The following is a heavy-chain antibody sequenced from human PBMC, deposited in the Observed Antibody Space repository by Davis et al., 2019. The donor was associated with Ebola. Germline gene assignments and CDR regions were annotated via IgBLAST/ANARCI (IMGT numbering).Heavy chain of an antibody. V-gene: IGHV4-59*01. Sequence: SETLSLTCTVSGGSISSYYWSWIRQPPGKGLEWIGYIYYSGSPNYDPSLKSRVTISVDTSKNQFSLTLSSVTAADTAVYYCASIMNIGYCTNGVCYEFDYWGQGTLVTVSS. CDR3: ASIMNIGYCTNGVCYEFDY. CDR2: IYYSGSP. J-gene: IGHJ4*02. CDR1: GGSISSYY. D-gene: IGHD2-8*01.